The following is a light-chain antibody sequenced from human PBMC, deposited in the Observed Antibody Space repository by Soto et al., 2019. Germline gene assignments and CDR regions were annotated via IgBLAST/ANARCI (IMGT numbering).Light chain of an antibody. V-gene: IGKV3-20*01. CDR3: QQYAASPCA. J-gene: IGKJ1*01. Sequence: EIVLTQSPGTLSSSPGERVILSCRASQSVSDNYLAWYQQKPGQRPRLLIYAASSRATGIPDRFSGSGSGTDFTLTISSLEPEDFAVYYCQQYAASPCAFGQGTNLEI. CDR1: QSVSDNY. CDR2: AAS.